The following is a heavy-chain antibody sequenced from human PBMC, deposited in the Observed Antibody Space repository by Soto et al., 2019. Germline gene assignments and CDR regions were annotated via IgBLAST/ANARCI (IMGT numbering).Heavy chain of an antibody. Sequence: PSETLSLTCTVSGGSISSSSYYWGWIRQPPGKGLEWIGSIYYSGSTYYNPSLKSRVTISVDTSKNQFSLKLSSVTAADTAVYYWARRWINYGSGSYYYMDVGAKGTRVTV. CDR1: GGSISSSSYY. V-gene: IGHV4-39*01. CDR3: ARRWINYGSGSYYYMDV. CDR2: IYYSGST. J-gene: IGHJ6*03. D-gene: IGHD3-10*01.